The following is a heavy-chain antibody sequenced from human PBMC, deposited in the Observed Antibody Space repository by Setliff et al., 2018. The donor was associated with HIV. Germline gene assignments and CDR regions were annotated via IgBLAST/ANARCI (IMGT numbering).Heavy chain of an antibody. J-gene: IGHJ4*02. CDR2: ISGDGSTI. V-gene: IGHV3-74*01. CDR3: ARIIAGVPY. Sequence: PGEGLVWVSRISGDGSTIDYADSVKGRFTISRDNANNMLYLQMNSLRAEDTAVYYCARIIAGVPYWGQGTLVTVSS. D-gene: IGHD6-13*01.